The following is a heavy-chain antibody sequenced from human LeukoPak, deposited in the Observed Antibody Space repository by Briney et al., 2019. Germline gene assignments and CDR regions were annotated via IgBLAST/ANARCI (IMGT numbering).Heavy chain of an antibody. J-gene: IGHJ4*02. V-gene: IGHV4-39*07. CDR3: ARLLRNY. Sequence: KTSETLSLTCTVSGGSISSSYSYWSWIRQPPGKGLEWIGEINHSGSTNYNPSLKSRVTISVDTSKNQFSLKLSSVTAADTAVYYCARLLRNYWGQGTLVTVSS. CDR1: GGSISSSYSY. CDR2: INHSGST.